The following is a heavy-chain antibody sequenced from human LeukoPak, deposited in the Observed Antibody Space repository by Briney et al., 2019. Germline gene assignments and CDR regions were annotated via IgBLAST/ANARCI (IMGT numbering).Heavy chain of an antibody. D-gene: IGHD6-13*01. V-gene: IGHV4-61*02. CDR3: ARGRAGSSSWYASYDN. CDR2: VYTSGST. Sequence: SQTLSLACAVSGASITSGSSYWSSLRQPAGKGLECIGRVYTSGSTNYNPSLQSRVTITVDTSKNQFSLKLSSVTAVDMAVYYCARGRAGSSSWYASYDNWGQGTLVTVSS. J-gene: IGHJ4*02. CDR1: GASITSGSSY.